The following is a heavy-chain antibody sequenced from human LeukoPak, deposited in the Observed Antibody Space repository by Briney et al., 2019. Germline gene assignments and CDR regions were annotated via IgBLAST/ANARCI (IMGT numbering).Heavy chain of an antibody. CDR3: AKDLFLWYFDL. CDR1: GFTVSNYA. V-gene: IGHV3-23*01. CDR2: ISGSGGIT. J-gene: IGHJ2*01. Sequence: PGGSLRLSCAASGFTVSNYAMSWVRQAPGRGLEWVSGISGSGGITYYEDSVKGRLTISRDNSKNTLYLQMNSLRAEDTAVYYCAKDLFLWYFDLWGRGTLVTVSS. D-gene: IGHD2-21*01.